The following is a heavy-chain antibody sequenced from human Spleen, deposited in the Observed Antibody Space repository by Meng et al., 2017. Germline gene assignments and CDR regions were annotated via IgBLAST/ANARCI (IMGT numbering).Heavy chain of an antibody. D-gene: IGHD3-22*01. Sequence: QGQLKQWGAGLLKPSETLSLTCVVSGGSFSDYYWSWIRQPPGKGLEWIGEINHSGSTNYNPSLKSRVTISVDKSKNQFSLKLSSVTAADTAVYYCARGHHYYDSSGYGGWGQGTLVTVSS. CDR1: GGSFSDYY. J-gene: IGHJ4*02. CDR2: INHSGST. CDR3: ARGHHYYDSSGYGG. V-gene: IGHV4-34*01.